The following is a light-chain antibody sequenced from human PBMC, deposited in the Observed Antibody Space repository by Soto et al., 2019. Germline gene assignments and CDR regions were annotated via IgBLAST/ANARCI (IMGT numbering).Light chain of an antibody. V-gene: IGKV3-20*01. CDR2: GAS. CDR3: QQYGSSPRT. J-gene: IGKJ1*01. Sequence: EIVLTQSAGTLSLSPGERATLSCRVSQSVSRSYLAWYQQKPGQAPRLLIYGASSRATGIPDRFSGSGSGTDFTLTISRLEPEDFAVYYCQQYGSSPRTFGQGTKVDIK. CDR1: QSVSRSY.